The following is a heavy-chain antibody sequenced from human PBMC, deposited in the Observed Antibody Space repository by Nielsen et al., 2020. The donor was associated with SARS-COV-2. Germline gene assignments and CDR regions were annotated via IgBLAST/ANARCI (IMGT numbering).Heavy chain of an antibody. CDR2: ISWNSGSI. CDR3: ANGGYDPNYYGMDV. CDR1: GFTFDDYA. Sequence: GGSLRLSCAASGFTFDDYAMHWVRQAPGKGLEWVSGISWNSGSIGYADSVEGRFTISRDNAKNSLYLQMNSLRAEDTALYYCANGGYDPNYYGMDVWGQGTTVTVSS. J-gene: IGHJ6*02. V-gene: IGHV3-9*01. D-gene: IGHD5-12*01.